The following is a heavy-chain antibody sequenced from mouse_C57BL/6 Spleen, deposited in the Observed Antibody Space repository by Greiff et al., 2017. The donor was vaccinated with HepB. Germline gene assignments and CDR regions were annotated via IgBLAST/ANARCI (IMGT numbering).Heavy chain of an antibody. CDR2: IYPGSGST. Sequence: VKLQQPGAELVKPGASVKMSCKASGYTFTSYWITWVKQRPGQGLEWIGDIYPGSGSTNYNEKFKSKATLTVDTSSSTAYMQLSSLTSEDSAVYYCARRRDWEGYFDYWGQGTTLTVSS. V-gene: IGHV1-55*01. CDR1: GYTFTSYW. D-gene: IGHD4-1*01. J-gene: IGHJ2*01. CDR3: ARRRDWEGYFDY.